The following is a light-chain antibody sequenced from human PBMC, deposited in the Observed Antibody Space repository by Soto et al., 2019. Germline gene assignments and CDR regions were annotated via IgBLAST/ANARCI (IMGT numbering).Light chain of an antibody. Sequence: QSALTQPASVSGSPGQSXTXXXXXXXXXLGRYNHVSGYQQHPDKAPKLIIYEVSKWPSGVSSRFSASKSGNTASLTISGLQSEDEADYYCCSYAGSSTWVFGGGTKLTV. CDR2: EVS. V-gene: IGLV2-23*02. CDR3: CSYAGSSTWV. J-gene: IGLJ3*02. CDR1: XXXLGRYNH.